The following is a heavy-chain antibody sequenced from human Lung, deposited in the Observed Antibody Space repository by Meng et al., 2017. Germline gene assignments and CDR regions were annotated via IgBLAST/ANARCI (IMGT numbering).Heavy chain of an antibody. Sequence: GVLVESGGGLVPPGVSLDLSCAASVLTFTDHWMHWVRQGPGKGLVWVSRINRDGTKPTYADSVKGRFTISRDNAKNTLYLQMNNLRAEDTAFYYCTNDRLNHWGQGALVTVSS. CDR2: INRDGTKP. V-gene: IGHV3-74*01. CDR3: TNDRLNH. CDR1: VLTFTDHW. D-gene: IGHD1-1*01. J-gene: IGHJ1*01.